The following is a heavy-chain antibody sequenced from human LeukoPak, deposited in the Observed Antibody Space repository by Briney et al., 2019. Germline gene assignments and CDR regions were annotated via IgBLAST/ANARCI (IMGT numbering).Heavy chain of an antibody. Sequence: GGSLRLSCAASGFSFSTNPMSWVRQAPGKGLEWVSAISTDKTYYADSVKGRLTISRDNYKNTVDLHMTSPRAEDTAIYYCVKEHVDRAFTRSFEIWGQGIVVTVSS. CDR1: GFSFSTNP. J-gene: IGHJ3*02. V-gene: IGHV3-23*01. D-gene: IGHD3-3*02. CDR2: ISTDKT. CDR3: VKEHVDRAFTRSFEI.